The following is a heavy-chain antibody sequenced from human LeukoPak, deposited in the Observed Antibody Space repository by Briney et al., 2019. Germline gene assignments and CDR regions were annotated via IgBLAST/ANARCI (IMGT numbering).Heavy chain of an antibody. CDR2: INPNSGGT. CDR1: GYTFTGYY. D-gene: IGHD3-10*01. V-gene: IGHV1-2*02. Sequence: GASVKVSCKASGYTFTGYYMHWVRQAPGQGLEWMGWINPNSGGTNYAQKFQGRVTMTRDTSISTAYMELSRLRSDDTAVYYCARGRFGELLYQLLDYYYMDVWGKGTTVTVSS. J-gene: IGHJ6*03. CDR3: ARGRFGELLYQLLDYYYMDV.